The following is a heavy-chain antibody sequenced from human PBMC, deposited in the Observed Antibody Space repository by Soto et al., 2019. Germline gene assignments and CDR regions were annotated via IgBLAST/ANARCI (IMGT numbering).Heavy chain of an antibody. D-gene: IGHD3-22*01. Sequence: PSETQSLTCTVSGGSISSGGYYWSWISQHPGKGLEWIGYIYYSGSTYYNPSLKSRVTISVDTSKNQFSLKLSSVTAADTAVYYCARVSDSSGYYYYYGMDVWGQGTTVTVSS. CDR2: IYYSGST. J-gene: IGHJ6*02. CDR3: ARVSDSSGYYYYYGMDV. CDR1: GGSISSGGYY. V-gene: IGHV4-31*03.